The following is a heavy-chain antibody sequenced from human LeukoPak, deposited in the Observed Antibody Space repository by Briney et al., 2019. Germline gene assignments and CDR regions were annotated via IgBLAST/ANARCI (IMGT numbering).Heavy chain of an antibody. V-gene: IGHV4-34*01. CDR3: ARDMGSSSWIDAFDI. Sequence: SETLSLTCAVYGGSFSGYYWSWIRQPPGKGLEWIGEINHRGSTNYNPSLKSRVTISIDTSRKQFSLKMTSVTAADTAVYYCARDMGSSSWIDAFDIWGQGTMVTVSS. D-gene: IGHD6-13*01. J-gene: IGHJ3*02. CDR2: INHRGST. CDR1: GGSFSGYY.